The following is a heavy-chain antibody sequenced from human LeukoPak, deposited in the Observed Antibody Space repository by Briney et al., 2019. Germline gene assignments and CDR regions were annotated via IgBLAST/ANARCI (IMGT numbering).Heavy chain of an antibody. Sequence: GGSLRLSCAASEFTFFTYWMTWVRQAPGKGLEWVANIKQDGSEKYYVDSVKGRFTISRDNAKNSLYLQMNSLRVEDTAVYYCARATGDSPVYWGQGTLVTVSS. CDR2: IKQDGSEK. D-gene: IGHD2-21*02. CDR3: ARATGDSPVY. CDR1: EFTFFTYW. V-gene: IGHV3-7*01. J-gene: IGHJ4*02.